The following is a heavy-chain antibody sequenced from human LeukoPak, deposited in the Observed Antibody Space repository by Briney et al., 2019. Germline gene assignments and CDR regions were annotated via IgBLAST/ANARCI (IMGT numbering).Heavy chain of an antibody. CDR1: NGSLSGYY. V-gene: IGHV4-34*12. CDR2: IVYNGNT. CDR3: ARESRRRVPPSDIENYFDY. D-gene: IGHD1-26*01. Sequence: SETLSLTCAVYNGSLSGYYWSWFRQSPGKGLEWIGEIVYNGNTNYNPSLKSRLTISLDTSKNQFSLRLISVTAADTAFYYCARESRRRVPPSDIENYFDYWGQGTLVTVSS. J-gene: IGHJ4*02.